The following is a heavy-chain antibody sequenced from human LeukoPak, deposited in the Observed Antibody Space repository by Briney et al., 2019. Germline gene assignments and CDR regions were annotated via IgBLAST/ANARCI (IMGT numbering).Heavy chain of an antibody. Sequence: PGGSLRLSCAASGFTFSDYYMSRIRQAPGKGLEWVSYISSSGSTIYYADSVKGRFTISRDNAKNSLYLQMNSLRAEDTAVYYCATSVAGLRYFDYWGQGTLVTVSS. V-gene: IGHV3-11*01. CDR3: ATSVAGLRYFDY. CDR1: GFTFSDYY. J-gene: IGHJ4*02. CDR2: ISSSGSTI. D-gene: IGHD6-19*01.